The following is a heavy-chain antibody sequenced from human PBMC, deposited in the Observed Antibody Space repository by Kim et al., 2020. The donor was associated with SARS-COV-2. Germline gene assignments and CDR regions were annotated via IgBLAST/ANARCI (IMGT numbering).Heavy chain of an antibody. J-gene: IGHJ4*02. V-gene: IGHV3-9*01. CDR2: ISWNSGSI. D-gene: IGHD6-19*01. CDR1: GFTFGDYA. CDR3: AKELSGGWYGFDY. Sequence: GGSLRLSCEASGFTFGDYAMHWVRQAPGKGLEWVSGISWNSGSIGYADSVKGRFTISRDNAKNSLYLQMNSLRAEDTALYYCAKELSGGWYGFDYWGQGTLVTVSS.